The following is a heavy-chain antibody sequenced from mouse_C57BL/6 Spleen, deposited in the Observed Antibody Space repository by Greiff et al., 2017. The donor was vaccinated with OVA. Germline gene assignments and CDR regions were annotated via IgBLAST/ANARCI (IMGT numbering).Heavy chain of an antibody. CDR3: AFSTFDY. Sequence: VQLQQSGAELVRPGASVKLSCKASGYTFTDYYINWVKQRPGQGLEWIARIYPGSGNTYYNEKFKGKATLTAEKSSSTAYMQLSSLTSEDSAVYFCAFSTFDYWGQGTTLTVSS. CDR2: IYPGSGNT. J-gene: IGHJ2*01. V-gene: IGHV1-76*01. D-gene: IGHD1-1*01. CDR1: GYTFTDYY.